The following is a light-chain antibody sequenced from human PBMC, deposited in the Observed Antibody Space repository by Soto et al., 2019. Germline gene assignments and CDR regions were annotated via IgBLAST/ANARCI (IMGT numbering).Light chain of an antibody. V-gene: IGKV3-20*01. CDR2: GAS. CDR3: QLYGSSSIT. Sequence: EIVLTQSPGTLSLSPGERATLSCRTSQSVSSSFLAWYQHKPGQAPRLLIFGASNRAAGIPDRFSGSRSGTDFTLTIGRLESEDFAVYYCQLYGSSSITFGQGTRWIS. J-gene: IGKJ1*01. CDR1: QSVSSSF.